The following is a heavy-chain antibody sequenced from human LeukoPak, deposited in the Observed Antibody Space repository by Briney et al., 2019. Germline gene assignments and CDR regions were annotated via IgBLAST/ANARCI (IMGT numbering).Heavy chain of an antibody. Sequence: RGASVKVSCKASGYTFAIYGISWVRQAPGQGLEWMGWISAYNGDTNYAQKLQGRVTMTTDSSTSTAYMELRSLRSDDTAVYYCARDSPFPGAYGPEVPAAVDYWGQGTLVTVSS. CDR1: GYTFAIYG. CDR2: ISAYNGDT. V-gene: IGHV1-18*01. D-gene: IGHD2-2*01. CDR3: ARDSPFPGAYGPEVPAAVDY. J-gene: IGHJ4*02.